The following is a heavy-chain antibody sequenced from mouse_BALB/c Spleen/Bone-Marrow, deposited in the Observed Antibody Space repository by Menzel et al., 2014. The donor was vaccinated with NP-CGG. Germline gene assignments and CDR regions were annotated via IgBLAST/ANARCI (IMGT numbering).Heavy chain of an antibody. CDR1: GYTFTSYV. CDR3: EKGGNYRYDFDY. D-gene: IGHD2-14*01. Sequence: EVQVVESGPELVKPGASVKMSCKASGYTFTSYVMHWVKQKPGQGLEWIGYINPYNDGTKYNEKFKGMATLTSDRSSRTAYMELSSLTSEDSAVYYCEKGGNYRYDFDYWGQGTTLTVSS. V-gene: IGHV1-14*01. CDR2: INPYNDGT. J-gene: IGHJ2*01.